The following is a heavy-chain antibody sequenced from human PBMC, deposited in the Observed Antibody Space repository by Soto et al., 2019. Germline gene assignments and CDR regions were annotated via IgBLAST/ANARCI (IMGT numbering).Heavy chain of an antibody. CDR1: GGSFSGYY. CDR2: INHSGST. CDR3: ARHVRKDIVVVVAATAFDY. Sequence: SETLSLTCAVYGGSFSGYYWSWIRQPPGKGLEWIGEINHSGSTNYNPSLKSRVTISVDTSKNQFSLKLSSVTAADTAVYYCARHVRKDIVVVVAATAFDYWGQGTLVTVSS. D-gene: IGHD2-15*01. V-gene: IGHV4-34*01. J-gene: IGHJ4*02.